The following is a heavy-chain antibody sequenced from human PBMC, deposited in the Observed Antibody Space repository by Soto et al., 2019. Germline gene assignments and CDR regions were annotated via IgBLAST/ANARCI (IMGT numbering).Heavy chain of an antibody. J-gene: IGHJ6*02. D-gene: IGHD5-12*01. CDR3: TRYLFHYPVDYGMDV. CDR2: MRSKANSYAT. V-gene: IGHV3-73*02. CDR1: GFSFSGFE. Sequence: EVQLVESGGGLVQPGGSLKLSCAASGFSFSGFEMQWVRQASGKGLEWVGRMRSKANSYATAYGASVKGRFTVSRDDSKNTVYLQMSSLQTDDTAIYYCTRYLFHYPVDYGMDVWGQGTTVTVSS.